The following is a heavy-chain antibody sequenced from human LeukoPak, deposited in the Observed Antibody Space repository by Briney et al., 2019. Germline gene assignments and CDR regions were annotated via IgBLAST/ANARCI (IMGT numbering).Heavy chain of an antibody. D-gene: IGHD6-13*01. CDR2: INPNSGGT. V-gene: IGHV1-2*02. CDR3: ARDIAAAYNWFDP. J-gene: IGHJ5*02. Sequence: ASVKVSCKASGYTFTGYYMHWVRQAPGQGLEWMGWINPNSGGTNYAQKFQGRVTVTRDTSISTAYMELSRLRSDDTAVYYCARDIAAAYNWFDPWGQGTLVTVSS. CDR1: GYTFTGYY.